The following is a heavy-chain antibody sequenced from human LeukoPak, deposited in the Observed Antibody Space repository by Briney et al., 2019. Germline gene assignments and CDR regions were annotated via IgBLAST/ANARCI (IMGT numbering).Heavy chain of an antibody. CDR1: GYSFSSYW. Sequence: GESPKIPCKGSGYSFSSYWIGWGRQMPGKGLEGMGIFYPGDSDARYSPSFQGQVTISADKSISTAYLQWSGLKASDTAMYYCAGLDIVAIPAAMSDAFDIWGQGTLVTVSS. V-gene: IGHV5-51*01. CDR3: AGLDIVAIPAAMSDAFDI. J-gene: IGHJ3*02. D-gene: IGHD2-2*01. CDR2: FYPGDSDA.